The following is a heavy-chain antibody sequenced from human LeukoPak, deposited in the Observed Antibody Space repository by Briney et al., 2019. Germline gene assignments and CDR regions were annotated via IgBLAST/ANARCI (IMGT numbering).Heavy chain of an antibody. CDR3: ARRAGEYSHPYDY. CDR1: GFSFNYFA. CDR2: IYSGGNT. J-gene: IGHJ4*02. V-gene: IGHV3-23*05. Sequence: PGKSLKLSCAGSGFSFNYFAMSWVRQAPGKGLEWVSFIYSGGNTHYSDSVKGRFTISRDNSKNTLYLQMNSLRADDTAVYYCARRAGEYSHPYDYWGQGTLVTVSS. D-gene: IGHD4-17*01.